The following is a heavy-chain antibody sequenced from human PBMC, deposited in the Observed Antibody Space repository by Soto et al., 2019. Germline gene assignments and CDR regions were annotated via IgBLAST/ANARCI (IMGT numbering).Heavy chain of an antibody. J-gene: IGHJ4*02. V-gene: IGHV3-23*01. D-gene: IGHD6-13*01. CDR2: ISGSGGST. CDR3: AKDFSGIAAAGTLFDY. CDR1: GFTFSSYA. Sequence: GGSLRLSCAASGFTFSSYAMSWVRQAPGKGLEWVSAISGSGGSTYYADSEKGRFTISRDNSKNTLYLQMNSLRAEDTAVYYCAKDFSGIAAAGTLFDYWGQGTLVTVSS.